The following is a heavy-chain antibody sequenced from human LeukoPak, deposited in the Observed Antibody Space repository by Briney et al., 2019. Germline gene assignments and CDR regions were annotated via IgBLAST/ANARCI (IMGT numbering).Heavy chain of an antibody. CDR1: GFTFRDYY. CDR3: ARGLTMVRGLRNDMDV. CDR2: ISSSGSTI. J-gene: IGHJ6*02. Sequence: GGSLRLSCAASGFTFRDYYMSWIRQAPGKGLEWVSYISSSGSTIYYADSVKGRFTISRDNAKNSLYLQMNSLRAEDTAVYYCARGLTMVRGLRNDMDVWGQGTTVTVSS. D-gene: IGHD3-10*01. V-gene: IGHV3-11*01.